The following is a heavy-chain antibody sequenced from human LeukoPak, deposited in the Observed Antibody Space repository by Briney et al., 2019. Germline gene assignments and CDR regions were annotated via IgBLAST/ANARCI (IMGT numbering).Heavy chain of an antibody. D-gene: IGHD1-26*01. V-gene: IGHV3-33*06. Sequence: PGGSLRLSCAASGFTFSGYAMYWVRQAPGKGLEWMAVIWFDESKAYYADSVEGRFTISRDNSKNTLFLQMNSLRVEDTAVYYCAKDLIGGNYRSLPDHWGQGTLVTVSS. CDR2: IWFDESKA. J-gene: IGHJ5*02. CDR3: AKDLIGGNYRSLPDH. CDR1: GFTFSGYA.